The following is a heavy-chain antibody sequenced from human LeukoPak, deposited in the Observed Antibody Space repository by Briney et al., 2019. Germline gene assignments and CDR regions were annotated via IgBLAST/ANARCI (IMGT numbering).Heavy chain of an antibody. J-gene: IGHJ3*02. V-gene: IGHV3-30*02. CDR3: ATGDGSGSYYAFDI. D-gene: IGHD3-10*01. Sequence: PGGSLRLSCAASGFTFSSYGMRWVRQAPGKGLEWVAFIRYDGSNKYYADSVKGRFTISRDNSKNALYLQMNSLRAEDTAVYYCATGDGSGSYYAFDIWGQGTMVTVSS. CDR2: IRYDGSNK. CDR1: GFTFSSYG.